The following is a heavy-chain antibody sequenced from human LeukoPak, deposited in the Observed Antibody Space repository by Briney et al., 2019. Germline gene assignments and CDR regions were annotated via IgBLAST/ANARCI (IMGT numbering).Heavy chain of an antibody. Sequence: SETLSLTCTVSGGSISSGGYYWSWIRQHPGKGLEWIGYIYYSGSTYYNPSLKSRVTISVDTSKNQFSLKLSSVTAADTAVYYCARVLKSLNYGSGSYYNYFDYWGQGTLVTVSS. CDR3: ARVLKSLNYGSGSYYNYFDY. V-gene: IGHV4-31*03. J-gene: IGHJ4*02. D-gene: IGHD3-10*01. CDR1: GGSISSGGYY. CDR2: IYYSGST.